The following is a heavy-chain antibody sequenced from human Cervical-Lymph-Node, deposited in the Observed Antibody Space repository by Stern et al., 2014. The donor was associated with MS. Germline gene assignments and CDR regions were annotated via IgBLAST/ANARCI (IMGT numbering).Heavy chain of an antibody. V-gene: IGHV4-4*09. J-gene: IGHJ5*01. CDR2: LYHSRNT. CDR3: ARNRYPTTWFDS. Sequence: VQLLESGPGVVKPSETLSLTCSISGGSLTGYYCSWIRLSPGKGLERIGYLYHSRNTPSHPSLKMRITPSVDTANNHVFLVCYSLTTENTAVYYCARNRYPTTWFDSWGQGTLVIVSS. D-gene: IGHD1-1*01. CDR1: GGSLTGYY.